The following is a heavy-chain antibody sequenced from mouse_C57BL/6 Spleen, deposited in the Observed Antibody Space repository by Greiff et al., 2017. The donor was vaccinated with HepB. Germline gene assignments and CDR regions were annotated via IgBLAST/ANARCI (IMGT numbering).Heavy chain of an antibody. CDR2: IYPGNSDT. CDR1: GYTFTSYW. CDR3: TRGGYYYGSSYEYFDV. Sequence: VHVKQSGTVLARPGASVKMSCKTSGYTFTSYWMHWVKQRPGQGLEWIGAIYPGNSDTSYNQKFKGKAKLTAVTSASTAYMELSSLTNEDSAVYYCTRGGYYYGSSYEYFDVWGTGTTVTVSS. V-gene: IGHV1-5*01. J-gene: IGHJ1*03. D-gene: IGHD1-1*01.